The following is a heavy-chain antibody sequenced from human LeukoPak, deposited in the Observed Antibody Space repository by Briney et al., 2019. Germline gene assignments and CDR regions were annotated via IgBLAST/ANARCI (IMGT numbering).Heavy chain of an antibody. V-gene: IGHV4-59*01. CDR1: GGSISSYY. CDR2: IYYSGNT. Sequence: SETLSLTCTVSGGSISSYYWSWIRQSPGKGLEWIGYIYYSGNTNKNPSLKSRLIISIDTSKNQYSLKLSSVTAADTAVYYCAGVGDGNFDYWGQGSLVTVSS. J-gene: IGHJ4*02. CDR3: AGVGDGNFDY.